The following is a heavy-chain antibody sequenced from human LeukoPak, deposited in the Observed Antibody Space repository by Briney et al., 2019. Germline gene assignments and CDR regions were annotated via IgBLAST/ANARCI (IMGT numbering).Heavy chain of an antibody. CDR3: ARDVGGVDSSGPHHRFDY. D-gene: IGHD3-22*01. V-gene: IGHV3-53*01. J-gene: IGHJ4*02. CDR1: GFTFSSYA. Sequence: GGSLRLSCAASGFTFSSYAMSWVRQAPGKGLEWVSVIYSGGSTYYADSVKGRFTISRGNSKNTLYLQMNGLRAEDTAVYYCARDVGGVDSSGPHHRFDYWGQGTLVTVSS. CDR2: IYSGGST.